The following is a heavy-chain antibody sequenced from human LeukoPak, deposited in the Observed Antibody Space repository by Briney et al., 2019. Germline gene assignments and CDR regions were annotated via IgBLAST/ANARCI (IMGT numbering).Heavy chain of an antibody. D-gene: IGHD6-19*01. V-gene: IGHV3-53*01. J-gene: IGHJ4*02. CDR1: GFTVSTNC. CDR3: AIDRYSSGWYTFDY. Sequence: PGGSLRLSCAASGFTVSTNCMTWVRQAPGKGLEWVSTIYSGGTTYYADSVMGRFTISRDNAKNSLDLQMNSLRAEDTAVYYCAIDRYSSGWYTFDYWGQGTLVTVSS. CDR2: IYSGGTT.